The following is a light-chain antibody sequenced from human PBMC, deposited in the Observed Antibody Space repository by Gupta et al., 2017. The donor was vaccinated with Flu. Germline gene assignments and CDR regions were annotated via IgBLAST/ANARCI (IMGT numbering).Light chain of an antibody. V-gene: IGKV1-12*01. CDR2: AAS. J-gene: IGKJ1*01. CDR1: QGIYTW. CDR3: QQANSFPHT. Sequence: PSSVSASLGGGVTITCRASQGIYTWLAWYQQKPGKAPDLLISAASSVQSGVPSRFRGSGSGTDFTLTINRLQPEDFATYYCQQANSFPHTFGQGTKVEIK.